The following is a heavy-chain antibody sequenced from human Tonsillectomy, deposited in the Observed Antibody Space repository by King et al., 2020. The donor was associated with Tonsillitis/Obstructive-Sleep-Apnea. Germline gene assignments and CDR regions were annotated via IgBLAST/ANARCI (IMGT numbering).Heavy chain of an antibody. CDR2: IWYDGSNK. CDR3: SRDQALGYCSSTSCSQIDY. J-gene: IGHJ4*02. D-gene: IGHD2-2*01. Sequence: VQLVESGGGVVQPGRSLRLSCAASGFTFSDYSMYWVRQAPGKGLEWVAVIWYDGSNKYSAASVKGRFTISRENSKNTLYLQMNNLRADDTAVYYCSRDQALGYCSSTSCSQIDYWGQGTLVTVSS. CDR1: GFTFSDYS. V-gene: IGHV3-33*01.